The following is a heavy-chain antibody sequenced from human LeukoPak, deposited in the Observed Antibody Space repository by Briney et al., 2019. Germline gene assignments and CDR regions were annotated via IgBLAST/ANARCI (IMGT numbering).Heavy chain of an antibody. J-gene: IGHJ5*02. CDR2: MNPNSGNT. CDR3: AGPLLWFGELLYLLP. D-gene: IGHD3-10*01. V-gene: IGHV1-8*01. CDR1: GYTFTSYD. Sequence: ASVKVSCKASGYTFTSYDINWVRQATGQGLEWTGWMNPNSGNTGYAQKFQGRVTMTRNTSISTAYMELSSLRSEDTAVYYCAGPLLWFGELLYLLPWGQGTLVTVSS.